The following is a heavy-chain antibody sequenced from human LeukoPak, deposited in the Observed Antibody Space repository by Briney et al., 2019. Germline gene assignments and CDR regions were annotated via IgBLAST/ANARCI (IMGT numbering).Heavy chain of an antibody. CDR1: GGSISSYY. V-gene: IGHV4-59*01. CDR2: IYYSGST. CDR3: ARGPSGYVGGGWFDP. Sequence: SETLSLTCTVSGGSISSYYWSWIRQPPGKGLEWIGYIYYSGSTNYNPSLKSRVTISVDTSKNQFSLKLSSVTAADTAVYYCARGPSGYVGGGWFDPWGQGTLVTVSS. J-gene: IGHJ5*02. D-gene: IGHD5-12*01.